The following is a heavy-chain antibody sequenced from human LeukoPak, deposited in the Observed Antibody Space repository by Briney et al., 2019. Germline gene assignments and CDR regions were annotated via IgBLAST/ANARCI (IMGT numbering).Heavy chain of an antibody. D-gene: IGHD3-22*01. V-gene: IGHV3-30*18. CDR1: GFTFSSYG. CDR3: AKVIGPDYYDSSVDY. CDR2: ISYDGSNR. J-gene: IGHJ4*02. Sequence: PGGSLRLSCAASGFTFSSYGMHWVRQAPGKGLEWVAVISYDGSNRYYADSVKGRFTISRDNSKNTLYLQMNSLRAEDTAVYYCAKVIGPDYYDSSVDYWGQGTLVTVSS.